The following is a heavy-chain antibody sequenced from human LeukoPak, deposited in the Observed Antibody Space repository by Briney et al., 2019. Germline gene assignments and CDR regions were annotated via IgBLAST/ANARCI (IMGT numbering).Heavy chain of an antibody. CDR3: ARDLSGSYMSDY. J-gene: IGHJ4*02. CDR1: GFTFSSYG. CDR2: ISHDRSNN. Sequence: PGRSLRLSCAASGFTFSSYGMHWARQAPGKGLEWVAFISHDRSNNCHADSVKGRFTISRDNSKNTLYLQMNSLTDEDTAVYYCARDLSGSYMSDYWGQGTLVTVSS. V-gene: IGHV3-30*03. D-gene: IGHD3-10*01.